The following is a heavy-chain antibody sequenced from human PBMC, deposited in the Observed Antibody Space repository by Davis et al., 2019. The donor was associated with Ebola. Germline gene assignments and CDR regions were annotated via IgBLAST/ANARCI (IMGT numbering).Heavy chain of an antibody. V-gene: IGHV1-46*01. D-gene: IGHD3-22*01. CDR3: AREVVVVITTQYYYYGMDV. CDR1: GYTFTSYY. Sequence: AASVKVSCKASGYTFTSYYMHWMRQAPGQGLEWMGIINPSGGSTSYAQKFQGRVTMTRDTSTSTVYMELSSLRSEDTAVYYCAREVVVVITTQYYYYGMDVWGKGTTVTVSS. J-gene: IGHJ6*04. CDR2: INPSGGST.